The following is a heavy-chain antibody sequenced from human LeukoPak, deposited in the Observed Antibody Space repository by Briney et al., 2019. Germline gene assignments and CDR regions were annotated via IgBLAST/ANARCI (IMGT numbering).Heavy chain of an antibody. CDR1: GGSISSSSYY. CDR2: IYYSGNT. CDR3: ARGRYDFWSGYYRRNWFDP. Sequence: SETLSLTCTVSGGSISSSSYYWGWIRQPPGKGLEWIGSIYYSGNTYYNPSLKSRVAISVDTSKNQFSLKLSSVTASDTAMYYCARGRYDFWSGYYRRNWFDPWGQGTLVTVSS. D-gene: IGHD3-3*01. V-gene: IGHV4-39*01. J-gene: IGHJ5*02.